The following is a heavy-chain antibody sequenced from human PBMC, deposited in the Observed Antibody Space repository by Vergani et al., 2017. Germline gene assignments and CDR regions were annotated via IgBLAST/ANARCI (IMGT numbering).Heavy chain of an antibody. J-gene: IGHJ4*02. CDR3: ARGPNYDSSGFDFDY. Sequence: QVQLQESGPGLVKPSQTLSLTCTVSGGSISSGGYYWSWIRQHPGKGLEWIGYIYYSVSTYYNPSLKSRVTISVDTSKNQFSLKLSSVTAADTAVYYCARGPNYDSSGFDFDYWGQGTLVTVSS. D-gene: IGHD3-22*01. V-gene: IGHV4-31*03. CDR2: IYYSVST. CDR1: GGSISSGGYY.